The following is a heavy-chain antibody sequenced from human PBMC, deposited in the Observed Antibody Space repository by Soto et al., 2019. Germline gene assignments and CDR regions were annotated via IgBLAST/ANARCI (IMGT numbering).Heavy chain of an antibody. Sequence: SETLSLTCTVSGGSISSSSYYWGWIRQPPGKGLEWIGSIYYSGSTYYNPSLKSRVTISVDTSKNQFSLKLSSVTAADTAVYYCARIAVAGPDYYYGMDVWGQGTTVTVSS. V-gene: IGHV4-39*01. J-gene: IGHJ6*02. CDR1: GGSISSSSYY. CDR2: IYYSGST. CDR3: ARIAVAGPDYYYGMDV. D-gene: IGHD6-19*01.